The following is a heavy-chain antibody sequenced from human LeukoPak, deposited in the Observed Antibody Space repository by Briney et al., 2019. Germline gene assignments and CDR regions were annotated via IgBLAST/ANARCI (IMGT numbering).Heavy chain of an antibody. CDR3: AREATTTSFDY. J-gene: IGHJ4*02. V-gene: IGHV1-18*01. CDR2: ISAYNGNT. CDR1: GYTFTSYG. Sequence: ASVKVSCQSSGYTFTSYGISWVRQAPGQGLEWMGWISAYNGNTNYAQKLQGRVTMTTDTSTSTAYMELRSLRSDDTAVYYCAREATTTSFDYWGQGTLVTVSS. D-gene: IGHD1-1*01.